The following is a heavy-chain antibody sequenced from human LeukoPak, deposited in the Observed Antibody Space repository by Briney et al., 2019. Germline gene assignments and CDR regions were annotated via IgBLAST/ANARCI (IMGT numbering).Heavy chain of an antibody. J-gene: IGHJ4*02. Sequence: GGSLRLSCAASGFTFSDYYMTWIRQAPGKGLEWISYITSSGTTIYYAGSVKGRFTVSRDNAKNSLYLQMNSLTAEDTAVYYCARVEVTPDYWGQGTLVTVSS. D-gene: IGHD4-11*01. CDR3: ARVEVTPDY. V-gene: IGHV3-11*01. CDR1: GFTFSDYY. CDR2: ITSSGTTI.